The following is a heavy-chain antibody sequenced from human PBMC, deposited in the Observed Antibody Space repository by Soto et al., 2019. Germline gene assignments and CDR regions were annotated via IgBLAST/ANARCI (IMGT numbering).Heavy chain of an antibody. V-gene: IGHV2-5*01. CDR3: AHRLRYSGLAYHHFDY. Sequence: SGPTLVNPTQTLTLTCTFSRFALRTSGVGVGWIRQPPGKALEWLALMYWNDDKRYSPSLKSRLTITKDNSKNQVVLTMTNMDPVDTATYYCAHRLRYSGLAYHHFDYWGQGTLVTVSS. J-gene: IGHJ4*02. CDR2: MYWNDDK. CDR1: RFALRTSGVG. D-gene: IGHD1-26*01.